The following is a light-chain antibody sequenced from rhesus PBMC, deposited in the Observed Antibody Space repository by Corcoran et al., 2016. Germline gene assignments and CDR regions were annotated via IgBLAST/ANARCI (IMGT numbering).Light chain of an antibody. CDR3: QQYKSYPPT. Sequence: DIQMTQSPSSLSASVGDTVTITCRASQGISSYLNWFQQKPGKAPKLLIYAATTLQSGVPSRFSGSGSGTDFPLTISSLQPEDFATYYCQQYKSYPPTFGQGTKVEIK. CDR2: AAT. V-gene: IGKV1-28*02. J-gene: IGKJ1*01. CDR1: QGISSY.